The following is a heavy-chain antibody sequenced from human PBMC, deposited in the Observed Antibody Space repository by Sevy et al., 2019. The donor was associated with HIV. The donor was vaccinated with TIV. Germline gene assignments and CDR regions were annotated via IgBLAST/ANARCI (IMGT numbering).Heavy chain of an antibody. J-gene: IGHJ3*02. CDR1: GFTFITYT. CDR2: IGISSSYI. CDR3: ARAILDSSGSYDAFDI. V-gene: IGHV3-21*01. Sequence: GGSLRLSCAASGFTFITYTMNWVRQAPGKGLEWVASIGISSSYIYYADSVKRRFTISRDNAKNSLYLQMNSLRAEDMAVYYCARAILDSSGSYDAFDIWGQGTMVTVSS. D-gene: IGHD3-22*01.